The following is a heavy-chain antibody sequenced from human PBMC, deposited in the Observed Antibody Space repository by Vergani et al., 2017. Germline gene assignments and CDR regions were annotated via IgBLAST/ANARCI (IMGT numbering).Heavy chain of an antibody. CDR2: ISSSSSYI. J-gene: IGHJ6*03. CDR1: GFTFSSYS. V-gene: IGHV3-21*01. Sequence: EVQLVESGGGLVKPGGSLRLSCAASGFTFSSYSMNWVRQAPGKGLEWVSSISSSSSYIYYADSVKGRFTISRDNAKNSLYLQMNSLRAEDTAVYYCAREDIVVVPAAKGGDYYYYYMDVWGKGTTVTVSS. CDR3: AREDIVVVPAAKGGDYYYYYMDV. D-gene: IGHD2-2*01.